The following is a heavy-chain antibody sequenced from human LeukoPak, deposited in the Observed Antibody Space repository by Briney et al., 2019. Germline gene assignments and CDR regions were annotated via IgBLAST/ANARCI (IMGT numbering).Heavy chain of an antibody. V-gene: IGHV4-39*01. CDR1: GGSISSSSYY. Sequence: SETLSLTCTVSGGSISSSSYYWACIRQSPGKGLEGIVSINHSWSTYYNPSLKSRVTISVDTSKSQFSLKLTSVTAADTAVYYCASAGYWGKGTLVTVSS. J-gene: IGHJ4*02. CDR3: ASAGY. CDR2: INHSWST.